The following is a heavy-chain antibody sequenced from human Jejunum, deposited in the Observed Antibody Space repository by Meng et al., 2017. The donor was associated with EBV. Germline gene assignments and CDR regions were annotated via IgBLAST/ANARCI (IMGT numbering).Heavy chain of an antibody. V-gene: IGHV3-74*01. CDR1: GFTFSGFW. J-gene: IGHJ4*02. Sequence: EVQLVESGGGLIQPGGSLRRSCAASGFTFSGFWMYWVRQVPGKGLVWISRINGDGSRTTYADSVKDRFTISRDNAKNTLYLQMNSLRAEDTAVYYCAKDRNYYIDYWGQGTLVTVSS. CDR2: INGDGSRT. CDR3: AKDRNYYIDY.